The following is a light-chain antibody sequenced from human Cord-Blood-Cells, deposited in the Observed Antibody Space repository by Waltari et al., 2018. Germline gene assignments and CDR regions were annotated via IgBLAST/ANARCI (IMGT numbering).Light chain of an antibody. V-gene: IGLV2-14*03. CDR3: SSYTSSSTYV. Sequence: QSALTQPASVSGSPGQSITISCTGTSSDVGGYNYVSWYHHHPGKAPKLMIYDVSNRPSGVSNRFSGSKAGNTASLTISGLQAEDEADYYCSSYTSSSTYVFGTGTKVTVL. CDR2: DVS. J-gene: IGLJ1*01. CDR1: SSDVGGYNY.